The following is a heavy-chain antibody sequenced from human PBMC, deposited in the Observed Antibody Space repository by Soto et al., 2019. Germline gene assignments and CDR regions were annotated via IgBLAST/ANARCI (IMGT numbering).Heavy chain of an antibody. J-gene: IGHJ6*02. Sequence: SVKVSCKASGGTFSSYAVSWVRQAPGQGLEWMGGIIPIFGTANYAQKFQGRVTITADESTSTAYMELSSLRSEDTAVYYCARGYSSSWYIEDYYYYYGMDVWGQGTTVTVSS. CDR3: ARGYSSSWYIEDYYYYYGMDV. CDR2: IIPIFGTA. D-gene: IGHD6-13*01. CDR1: GGTFSSYA. V-gene: IGHV1-69*13.